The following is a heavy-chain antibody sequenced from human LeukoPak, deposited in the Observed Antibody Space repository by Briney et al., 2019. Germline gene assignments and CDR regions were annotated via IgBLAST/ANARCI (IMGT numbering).Heavy chain of an antibody. J-gene: IGHJ5*02. Sequence: TGGSLRLSCAASGFTFSSYAMSWVRQAPGKGLEWVSAISGSGGSTYYADSVKGRFTISRDNSKNTLYLQMNSLRAEDTAVYYCAKDSFDWIVVVPAAHYNWFDPWGQGTLVTVSS. D-gene: IGHD2-2*01. CDR3: AKDSFDWIVVVPAAHYNWFDP. CDR2: ISGSGGST. V-gene: IGHV3-23*01. CDR1: GFTFSSYA.